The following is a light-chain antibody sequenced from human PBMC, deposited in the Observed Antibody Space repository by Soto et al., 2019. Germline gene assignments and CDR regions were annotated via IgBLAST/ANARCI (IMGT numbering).Light chain of an antibody. CDR1: ISDVGGYNY. CDR3: CSYAGTYTLYV. Sequence: LTQPRSVSWAPGRSVTISCSGTISDVGGYNYVSRYQQHPAKAPKLLIYDVTKRPSGVPDRFSGSKSGNTASLIISGLQAEDEADYYCCSYAGTYTLYVFGNGTKVTVL. CDR2: DVT. V-gene: IGLV2-11*01. J-gene: IGLJ1*01.